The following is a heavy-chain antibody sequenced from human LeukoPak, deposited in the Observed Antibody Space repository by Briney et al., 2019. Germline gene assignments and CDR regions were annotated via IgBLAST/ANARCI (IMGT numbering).Heavy chain of an antibody. V-gene: IGHV5-10-1*01. CDR1: GYSITSYW. Sequence: GESLKISCKGSGYSITSYWISWVRQMPGKGLEWMGRIDPSDSYTNYSPSFQGHVTISADKSISTAYLQWSSLKASDTAMYYCARAEGDTAMVIDYWGQGTLVTVSS. D-gene: IGHD5-18*01. CDR2: IDPSDSYT. J-gene: IGHJ4*02. CDR3: ARAEGDTAMVIDY.